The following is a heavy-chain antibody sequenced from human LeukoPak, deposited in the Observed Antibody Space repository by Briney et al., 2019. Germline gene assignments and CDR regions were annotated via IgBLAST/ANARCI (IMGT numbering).Heavy chain of an antibody. Sequence: GGSLRLSCAASGFTVSSNYMSWVRQAPGKGLEWVSVIYSGGSTYYADSVKGRFTISRDNSKNTLYLQMNSLRAEDTAVYYCARDLRQGSMGSFDYWGQGTLVTVSS. CDR2: IYSGGST. D-gene: IGHD2-8*01. V-gene: IGHV3-66*01. CDR3: ARDLRQGSMGSFDY. CDR1: GFTVSSNY. J-gene: IGHJ4*02.